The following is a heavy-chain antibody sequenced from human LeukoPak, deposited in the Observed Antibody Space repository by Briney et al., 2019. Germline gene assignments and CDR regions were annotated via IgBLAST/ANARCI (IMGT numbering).Heavy chain of an antibody. CDR2: ISYDGSNK. D-gene: IGHD6-6*01. Sequence: GGSLRLSCAASGFTFSSYAMHWVRQAPGKGLEWVAVISYDGSNKYYADSVKGRFTISRDNSKNTLYLQMNSLRAEDTAVYYCARYSSSSVSTSSYYYYGMDVWGQGTTVTVSS. CDR1: GFTFSSYA. J-gene: IGHJ6*02. V-gene: IGHV3-30-3*01. CDR3: ARYSSSSVSTSSYYYYGMDV.